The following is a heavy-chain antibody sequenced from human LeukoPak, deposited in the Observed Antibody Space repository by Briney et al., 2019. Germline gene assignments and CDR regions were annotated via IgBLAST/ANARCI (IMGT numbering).Heavy chain of an antibody. CDR3: ARNIAAAAYYYYYYMDV. CDR2: INHSGST. D-gene: IGHD6-13*01. CDR1: GGSFSGYY. J-gene: IGHJ6*03. Sequence: PSETLSLTCAVYGGSFSGYYWSWIRQPPGKGLEWIGEINHSGSTNYNPSLKSRVTISVDTPKNQFSLKLSSVTAADTAVYYCARNIAAAAYYYYYYMDVWGKGTTVTVSS. V-gene: IGHV4-34*01.